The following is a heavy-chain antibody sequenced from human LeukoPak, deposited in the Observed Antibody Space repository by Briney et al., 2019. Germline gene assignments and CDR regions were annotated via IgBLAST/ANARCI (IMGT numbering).Heavy chain of an antibody. J-gene: IGHJ5*01. V-gene: IGHV3-66*01. Sequence: PGGSLRLSGAASGFTVSSNYMSWVRQAPGKGLKWVSVIYSGGSTYYADSVKGRFAISRDNSKNTVYLQMNSLRAEDTAVYYCASNGYSSNWYDYWGQGTLVTVSS. CDR2: IYSGGST. D-gene: IGHD6-13*01. CDR3: ASNGYSSNWYDY. CDR1: GFTVSSNY.